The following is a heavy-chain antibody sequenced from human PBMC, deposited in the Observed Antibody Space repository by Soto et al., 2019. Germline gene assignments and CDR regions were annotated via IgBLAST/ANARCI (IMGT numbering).Heavy chain of an antibody. D-gene: IGHD1-1*01. CDR1: GFTLSSYS. CDR3: ARDYDWNDAYFDY. CDR2: ISSSSSYI. Sequence: GGSLRLSCAASGFTLSSYSMNWVRQAPGKGLEWVSSISSSSSYIYYADSVKGRFTISRDNAKNSLYLQMNSLRAEDTAVYYCARDYDWNDAYFDYWGQGTLVTVSS. V-gene: IGHV3-21*01. J-gene: IGHJ4*02.